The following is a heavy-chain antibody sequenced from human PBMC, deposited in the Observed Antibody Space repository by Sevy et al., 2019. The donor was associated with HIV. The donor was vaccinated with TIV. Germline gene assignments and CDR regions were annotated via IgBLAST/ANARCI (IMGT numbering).Heavy chain of an antibody. Sequence: ASVKVSCKASGYSFTSYGISWVRQAPGQGLEWMGWISAYNGNTNYAQKLQGRVTMTTDTSTSTAYMELRSLRSDDTAVYYCARGGNRYNWNADYFDYWGQGTLVTVSS. CDR1: GYSFTSYG. J-gene: IGHJ4*02. CDR3: ARGGNRYNWNADYFDY. D-gene: IGHD1-1*01. V-gene: IGHV1-18*01. CDR2: ISAYNGNT.